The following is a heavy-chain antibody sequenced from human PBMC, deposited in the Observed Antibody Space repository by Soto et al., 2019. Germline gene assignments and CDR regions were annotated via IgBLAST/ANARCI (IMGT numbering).Heavy chain of an antibody. J-gene: IGHJ4*02. V-gene: IGHV4-31*03. D-gene: IGHD3-10*02. Sequence: SETLSLTCTVSGGSISSGGYYWSWIRQHPGKGLEWIGYIYYSGSTYYNPSLKSRVTISVDTSKNQFSLKLSSVTAADTAVYYCARDGGLFGEVYFDYWGQGTLVTVSS. CDR1: GGSISSGGYY. CDR3: ARDGGLFGEVYFDY. CDR2: IYYSGST.